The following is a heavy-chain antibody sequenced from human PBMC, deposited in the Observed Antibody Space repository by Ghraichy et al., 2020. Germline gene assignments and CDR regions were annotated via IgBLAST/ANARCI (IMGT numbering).Heavy chain of an antibody. Sequence: SETLSLTCTVSGGSISSSSYYWGWIRQPPGKGLEWIGSIYYSGSTYYNPSLKSRVTISVDTSKNQFSLKLSSVTAADTAVYYCARQSVLLWFGELLRYYYYGMDVWGQGTTVTVSS. CDR3: ARQSVLLWFGELLRYYYYGMDV. V-gene: IGHV4-39*01. CDR2: IYYSGST. CDR1: GGSISSSSYY. D-gene: IGHD3-10*01. J-gene: IGHJ6*02.